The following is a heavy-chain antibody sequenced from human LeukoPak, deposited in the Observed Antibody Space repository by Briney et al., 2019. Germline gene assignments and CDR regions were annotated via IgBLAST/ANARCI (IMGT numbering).Heavy chain of an antibody. V-gene: IGHV3-48*01. CDR3: AREGDSSHDY. D-gene: IGHD6-19*01. J-gene: IGHJ4*02. Sequence: GRSRRLSRAASGFTFSSYSMNWARQAPGKGLEWVSYISSSSSTIYYADSVKGRFTISRDNAKNSLYLQMNSLGAEDTAVYYCAREGDSSHDYWGQGTLVTVSS. CDR1: GFTFSSYS. CDR2: ISSSSSTI.